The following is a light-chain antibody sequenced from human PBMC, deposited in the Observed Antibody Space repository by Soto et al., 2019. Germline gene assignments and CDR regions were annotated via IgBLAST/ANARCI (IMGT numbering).Light chain of an antibody. V-gene: IGKV3-20*01. Sequence: EIVFTQSPGTLSLSPGERATLSCRASQSVSSSYLAWYQQKPGQAPRLIIYGASSRANGIPDRFSGSGSGTDLTLTISRLEPEDFAVYYGQQYGSSPTWTFGQGTKVDIK. CDR3: QQYGSSPTWT. J-gene: IGKJ1*01. CDR2: GAS. CDR1: QSVSSSY.